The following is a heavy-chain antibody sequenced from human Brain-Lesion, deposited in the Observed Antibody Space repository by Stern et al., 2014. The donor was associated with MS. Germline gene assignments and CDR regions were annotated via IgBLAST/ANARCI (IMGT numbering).Heavy chain of an antibody. CDR1: GYRFDNYW. J-gene: IGHJ3*02. CDR2: IYPADSDT. Sequence: EVQLVQSGAEVKKPGESLKISCKGSGYRFDNYWIGWGRQKPGKGLEWMGIIYPADSDTRYSPSIQGQVTISADKSISTVYLQWSSLKASDTAMYYCARTYSSGWYGGHAFDIWGQGTMVTVSS. V-gene: IGHV5-51*01. CDR3: ARTYSSGWYGGHAFDI. D-gene: IGHD6-19*01.